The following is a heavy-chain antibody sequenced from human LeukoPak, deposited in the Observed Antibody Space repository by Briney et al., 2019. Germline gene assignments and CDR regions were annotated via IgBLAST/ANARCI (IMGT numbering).Heavy chain of an antibody. Sequence: GGSLRLSCAASGFTFSSYGMHWVRQAPGKGLEWVAFIRYDGSNKYYADSVKGRFTISRDNAKNSLYLQMNSLRAEDTAVYYCARDETDYGGNYYYYYMDVWGKGTTVTVSS. D-gene: IGHD4-23*01. V-gene: IGHV3-30*02. CDR2: IRYDGSNK. CDR1: GFTFSSYG. J-gene: IGHJ6*03. CDR3: ARDETDYGGNYYYYYMDV.